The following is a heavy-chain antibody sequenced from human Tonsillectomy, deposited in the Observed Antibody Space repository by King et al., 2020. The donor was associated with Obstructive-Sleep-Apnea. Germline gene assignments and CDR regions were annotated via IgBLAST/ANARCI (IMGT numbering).Heavy chain of an antibody. V-gene: IGHV4-59*01. Sequence: VQLQESGPGLVKPSETLSLTCTVSGDSISSYYWSWIRQPPGKGLEWIGYIYYSGSTNYNPSLKSRVTISVDTSKIQFSLKLSAVTAADPAVYYCARVAYYGMDVWGQGTTVTVSS. CDR2: IYYSGST. CDR3: ARVAYYGMDV. CDR1: GDSISSYY. J-gene: IGHJ6*02.